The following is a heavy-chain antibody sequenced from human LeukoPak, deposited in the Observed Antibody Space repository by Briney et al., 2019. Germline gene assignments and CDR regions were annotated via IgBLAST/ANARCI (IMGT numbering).Heavy chain of an antibody. D-gene: IGHD2-15*01. Sequence: GGSLRLSCAASGLSFSSYWMHWVRQAPGKGLVWVSRINSDGSSTSYADSVKGRFTISRDNAKNTLYLQMNSLRAEDTAVYYCAAPALGYCSGGSCSNHCGYYAMDVWAKGPRSPSP. CDR1: GLSFSSYW. J-gene: IGHJ6*02. CDR2: INSDGSST. V-gene: IGHV3-74*01. CDR3: AAPALGYCSGGSCSNHCGYYAMDV.